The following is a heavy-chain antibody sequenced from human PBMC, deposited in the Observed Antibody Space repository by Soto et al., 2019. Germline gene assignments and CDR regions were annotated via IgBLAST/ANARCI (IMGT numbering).Heavy chain of an antibody. V-gene: IGHV1-2*04. J-gene: IGHJ6*02. CDR2: INPNSGGT. CDR1: GYTFTGYY. CDR3: AYSSSPPGSYGMDV. Sequence: ASVQVSCKASGYTFTGYYMHWVRQAPGQGLEWMGWINPNSGGTNYAQKFQGWVTMTRDTSISTAYMELSRLRSDDTAVYYCAYSSSPPGSYGMDVWGQGTTVTVSS. D-gene: IGHD6-6*01.